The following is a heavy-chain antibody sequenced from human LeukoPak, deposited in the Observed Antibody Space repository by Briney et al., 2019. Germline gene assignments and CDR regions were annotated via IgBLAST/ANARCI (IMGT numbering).Heavy chain of an antibody. CDR2: LFNGGTP. Sequence: KPSETLSLTCTVSGGSISRDYWSWILQPPGRGLEWIAFLFNGGTPDYNPSLKSRITISVATSRNQFSLNLNSVTAAATAVYYCARGGPSSRWFDPWGQGILVTVSA. V-gene: IGHV4-59*01. D-gene: IGHD2-2*01. J-gene: IGHJ5*02. CDR3: ARGGPSSRWFDP. CDR1: GGSISRDY.